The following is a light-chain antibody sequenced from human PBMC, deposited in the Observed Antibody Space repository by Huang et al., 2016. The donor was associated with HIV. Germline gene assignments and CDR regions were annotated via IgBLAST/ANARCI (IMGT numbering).Light chain of an antibody. J-gene: IGKJ1*01. Sequence: EIVLTQSPRSLSLSPGEKATLHCRASQSVSNYYLAWYQQKPCQSPRLLIHAASTRASGSPGRFSGSGSGTAFTLTITRLEPEDSAVYFCHQYGTPPWTFGQGTRVEI. CDR2: AAS. CDR1: QSVSNYY. V-gene: IGKV3-20*01. CDR3: HQYGTPPWT.